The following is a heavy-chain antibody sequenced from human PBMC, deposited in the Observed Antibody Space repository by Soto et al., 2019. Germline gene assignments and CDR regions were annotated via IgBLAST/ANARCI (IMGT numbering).Heavy chain of an antibody. CDR2: IIPIFGTA. D-gene: IGHD3-22*01. CDR1: GGTFSSYA. J-gene: IGHJ4*02. CDR3: ARVVNYYDSSGYYPSH. Sequence: QVQLVQSGAEVKKPGSSVKVSCKASGGTFSSYAISWVRQAPGQGLEWMGGIIPIFGTANYAQTFQGRVTITADESTSTAYMELSSLRSEDTAVYYCARVVNYYDSSGYYPSHWGQGTLVTVSS. V-gene: IGHV1-69*01.